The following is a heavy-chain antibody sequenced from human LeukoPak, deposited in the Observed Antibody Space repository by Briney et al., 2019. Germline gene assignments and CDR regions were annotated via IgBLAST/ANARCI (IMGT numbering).Heavy chain of an antibody. D-gene: IGHD2-21*01. V-gene: IGHV3-30-3*01. J-gene: IGHJ4*02. CDR2: ISSDGSNK. CDR1: ELTFTRYS. Sequence: PGGSLRLSCVASELTFTRYSMHWVRQAPGKGLEWVAIISSDGSNKYYADSVKGRFTISRDNSKNTLYLQMNDLRTEDTAVYYCARDDSLGYWGQGTLVTVSS. CDR3: ARDDSLGY.